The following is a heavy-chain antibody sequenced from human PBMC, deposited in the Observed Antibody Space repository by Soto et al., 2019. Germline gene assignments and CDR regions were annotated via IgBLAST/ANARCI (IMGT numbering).Heavy chain of an antibody. CDR2: IYWDDDK. CDR3: AHRRFPRGLDY. CDR1: GFSLSTSGVG. D-gene: IGHD3-10*01. V-gene: IGHV2-5*02. J-gene: IGHJ4*02. Sequence: QITLKESGPTLVKPTQTLTLTCTFSGFSLSTSGVGVGWIRQPPGKALEWLALIYWDDDKRYSPSLKSTLTITKVTSKNQVVLTMANMDPVDTATYYCAHRRFPRGLDYWGQGTLVTVSS.